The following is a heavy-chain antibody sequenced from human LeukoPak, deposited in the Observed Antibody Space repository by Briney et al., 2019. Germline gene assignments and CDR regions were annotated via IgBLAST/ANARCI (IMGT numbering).Heavy chain of an antibody. V-gene: IGHV3-74*01. D-gene: IGHD1-26*01. J-gene: IGHJ3*02. CDR1: GFTFSSYW. CDR2: INTDGSFT. Sequence: GGSLRLSCAASGFTFSSYWMHWVRQAPGKGLVWVSRINTDGSFTNYADSAKGRFTISRDNAKNTLYLQMNSLRAEDTAVYYCARGGAPDAFDIWGQGTMVTVSS. CDR3: ARGGAPDAFDI.